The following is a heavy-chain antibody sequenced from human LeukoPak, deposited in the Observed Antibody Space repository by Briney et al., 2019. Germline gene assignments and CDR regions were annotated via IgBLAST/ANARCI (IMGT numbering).Heavy chain of an antibody. CDR2: IRSKANSYAT. CDR1: GFTFSGSA. CDR3: TRLVVLLPGDSSGHRIHAFDI. J-gene: IGHJ3*02. V-gene: IGHV3-73*01. Sequence: GGSLRLSCAASGFTFSGSAMPWVRQASGKGLEWVGRIRSKANSYATAYAASVKGRFTISRDDSKNTAYLQMNSLKTEDTAVYYCTRLVVLLPGDSSGHRIHAFDIWGQGTMVTVSS. D-gene: IGHD3-22*01.